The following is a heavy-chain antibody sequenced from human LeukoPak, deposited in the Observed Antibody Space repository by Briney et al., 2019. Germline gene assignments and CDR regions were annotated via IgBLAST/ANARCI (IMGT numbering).Heavy chain of an antibody. D-gene: IGHD2-21*02. J-gene: IGHJ4*02. CDR2: INPNSGGI. CDR3: ARGYCSGDCFTLFDY. CDR1: GYMFTGYY. Sequence: SVKVSCKASGYMFTGYYMHWVRQAPGQGLEWMGWINPNSGGINYAQKFQGRVTMTRDTSISTAYMELSSLRSDDTAVYYCARGYCSGDCFTLFDYWGQGTLVTVSS. V-gene: IGHV1-2*02.